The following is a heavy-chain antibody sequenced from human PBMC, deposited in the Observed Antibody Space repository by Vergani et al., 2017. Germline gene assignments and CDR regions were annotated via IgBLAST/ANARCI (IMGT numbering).Heavy chain of an antibody. V-gene: IGHV4-61*10. D-gene: IGHD2-2*01. Sequence: QVQLQESGPGLVKPSETLSLTCTVSGGSVSSGNFYWSWIRQPAGKGLEWIGHIYYSGNTNYNPSLKSRVTISVDTSKNQFSLKLSSVTAADTAVYFCARRYCSTNSCSGFDYWGQGTLVTVSS. CDR3: ARRYCSTNSCSGFDY. CDR1: GGSVSSGNFY. J-gene: IGHJ4*02. CDR2: IYYSGNT.